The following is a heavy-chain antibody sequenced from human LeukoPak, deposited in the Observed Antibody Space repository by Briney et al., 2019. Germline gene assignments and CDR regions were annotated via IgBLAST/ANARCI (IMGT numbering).Heavy chain of an antibody. J-gene: IGHJ4*02. CDR1: GFTFSSYS. CDR2: ISSSSSTI. Sequence: PGGSLRLSCAASGFTFSSYSMNWVRQAPGKGLEWVSYISSSSSTIYYADSVKGRFTISRDNAKNSLYLQMSSLRAEDTAVYYCARDVGASVDDYWGQGTLVTVSS. V-gene: IGHV3-48*01. D-gene: IGHD1-26*01. CDR3: ARDVGASVDDY.